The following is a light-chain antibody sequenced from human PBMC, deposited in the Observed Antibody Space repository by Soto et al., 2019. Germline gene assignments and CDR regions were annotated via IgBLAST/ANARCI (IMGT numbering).Light chain of an antibody. CDR2: KAS. V-gene: IGKV1-5*03. CDR1: QTISSW. Sequence: DIQMTQSPSTLSGSVGDRVTITCRASQTISSWLAWYQQKPGKAPKLLIYKASTLKSGVPSRFSGSGSGTDFTLTISSLQPEDFATYYCQQYDDLPVTFGQGTRLEIK. CDR3: QQYDDLPVT. J-gene: IGKJ5*01.